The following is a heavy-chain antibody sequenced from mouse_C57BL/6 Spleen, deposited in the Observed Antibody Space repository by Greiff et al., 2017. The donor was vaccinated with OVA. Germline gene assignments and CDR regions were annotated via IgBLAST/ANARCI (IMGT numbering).Heavy chain of an antibody. Sequence: QVQLKESGAELVKPGASVKLSCKASGYTFTSYWMHWVKPRPGQGLEWFGYIIPSSGYTNYNQKFKGKATLTADTSSSPAYLQLSSLTYEDSAVYYCGRTPGARRYFDYWGQGTTLTVSS. J-gene: IGHJ2*01. CDR2: IIPSSGYT. CDR3: GRTPGARRYFDY. CDR1: GYTFTSYW. D-gene: IGHD3-2*02. V-gene: IGHV1-7*01.